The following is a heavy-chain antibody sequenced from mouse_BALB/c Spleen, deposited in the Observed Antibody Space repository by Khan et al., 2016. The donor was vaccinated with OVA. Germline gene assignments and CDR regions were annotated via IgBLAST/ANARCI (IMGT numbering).Heavy chain of an antibody. D-gene: IGHD3-1*01. CDR1: GYTFTSYT. J-gene: IGHJ2*01. V-gene: IGHV1-4*01. CDR2: INPSSGYT. CDR3: ARKSTRASY. Sequence: VQLQQSGAELVKPGASVKMSCKASGYTFTSYTMHWVKQRPGQGLEWIGYINPSSGYTKYNQKFKDKATLTADKSSRTADRQLSSLTSEDSAVYYCARKSTRASYWGQGTTLTVSS.